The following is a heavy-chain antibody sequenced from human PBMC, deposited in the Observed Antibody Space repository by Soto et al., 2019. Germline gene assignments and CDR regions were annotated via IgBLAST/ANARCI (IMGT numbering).Heavy chain of an antibody. CDR2: ISYDGSNK. V-gene: IGHV3-30*18. J-gene: IGHJ4*02. CDR3: AKLAVTTLFDY. D-gene: IGHD4-17*01. Sequence: GGSLRLSCAASGFTFSSYGMHWVRQAPGKGLEWVAVISYDGSNKYYADSVKGRFTISRDNSKNTLYLQMNSLRAEDTAVYYCAKLAVTTLFDYWGQGTLVTVSS. CDR1: GFTFSSYG.